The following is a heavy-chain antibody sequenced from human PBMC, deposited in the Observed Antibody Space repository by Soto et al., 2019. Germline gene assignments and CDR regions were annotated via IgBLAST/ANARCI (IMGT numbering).Heavy chain of an antibody. CDR1: GYSFTSCW. V-gene: IGHV5-51*01. CDR3: AVSSRPYYYYGMDV. CDR2: IYPGDSDT. J-gene: IGHJ6*02. Sequence: WGSLKISCKGSGYSFTSCWIGWVGQMPGKGLEWMGIIYPGDSDTRYSPSFQGQVTISADKSISTAYLQWSSLKASDTAMYYCAVSSRPYYYYGMDVWGQGTTVTVSS. D-gene: IGHD6-13*01.